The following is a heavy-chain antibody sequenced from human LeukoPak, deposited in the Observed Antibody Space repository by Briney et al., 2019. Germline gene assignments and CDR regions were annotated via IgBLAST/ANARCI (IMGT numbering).Heavy chain of an antibody. J-gene: IGHJ6*02. D-gene: IGHD6-19*01. CDR2: ISAYNSNT. Sequence: ASVKVSCKASGDTFISYGISWVRQAPGQGLEWMGWISAYNSNTNYAQKLQGRVTMTTDTSTSTAYMELRSLRSDDTAVYYCARDGGSGWLQDGMDVWGQGTTVTVSS. V-gene: IGHV1-18*01. CDR1: GDTFISYG. CDR3: ARDGGSGWLQDGMDV.